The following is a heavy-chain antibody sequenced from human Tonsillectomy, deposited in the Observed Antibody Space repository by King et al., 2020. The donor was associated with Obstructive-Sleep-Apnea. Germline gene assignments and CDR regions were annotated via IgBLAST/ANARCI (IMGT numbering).Heavy chain of an antibody. J-gene: IGHJ6*02. D-gene: IGHD6-6*01. CDR1: GGTFDIYA. CDR3: ARKRGSSTAVRSYGMDV. Sequence: QLVQSGAEVKKPGSSVKVSCKASGGTFDIYAISWVRQAPGQGLEWMGGIIPILGSPNYGQKFQGRVTISAERSTETAHMELSSLRSEDTAVYYCARKRGSSTAVRSYGMDVWGQGTTVTVSS. CDR2: IIPILGSP. V-gene: IGHV1-69*06.